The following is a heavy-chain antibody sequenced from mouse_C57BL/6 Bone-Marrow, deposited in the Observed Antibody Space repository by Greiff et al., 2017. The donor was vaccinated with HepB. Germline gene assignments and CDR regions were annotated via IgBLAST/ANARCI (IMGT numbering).Heavy chain of an antibody. D-gene: IGHD2-1*01. CDR3: ARGDGNYGAMDY. J-gene: IGHJ4*01. CDR1: GYSFTSYY. V-gene: IGHV1-66*01. CDR2: IYPGSGNT. Sequence: VQLQQYGPELVKPGASVKISCKASGYSFTSYYIHWVKQRPGQGLEWIGWIYPGSGNTKYNEKFKGKATLTADTSSSTAYMQLSSLTSEDSAVYYCARGDGNYGAMDYWGQGTSVTVSS.